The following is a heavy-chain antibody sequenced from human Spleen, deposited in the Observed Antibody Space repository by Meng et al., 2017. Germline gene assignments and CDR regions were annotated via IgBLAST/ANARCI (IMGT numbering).Heavy chain of an antibody. Sequence: GESLKISCAASGFTVSHNYMSWVRQAPGKGLEWVSVIYSGGNTYYADSVKGRFTISRDNAKNSLYLQMNSLRVEDTAVYYCARASCSSAGCYGVDYWGQGTLVTVSS. V-gene: IGHV3-66*01. CDR3: ARASCSSAGCYGVDY. D-gene: IGHD2-2*01. J-gene: IGHJ4*02. CDR1: GFTVSHNY. CDR2: IYSGGNT.